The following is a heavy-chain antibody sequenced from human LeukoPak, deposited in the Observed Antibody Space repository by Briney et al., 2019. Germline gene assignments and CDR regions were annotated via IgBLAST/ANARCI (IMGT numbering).Heavy chain of an antibody. V-gene: IGHV1-69*06. D-gene: IGHD4-17*01. CDR2: IIPIFGTA. CDR1: GGTFSSYA. CDR3: ARSPLYGDYGVAYYYYYMDV. Sequence: SVKVSCKASGGTFSSYAISWVRQAPGQGLEWMGGIIPIFGTANYAQKFQGRVTITADKSTSTAYMELSSLRSEDTAVYYCARSPLYGDYGVAYYYYYMDVWGKGTTVTVSS. J-gene: IGHJ6*03.